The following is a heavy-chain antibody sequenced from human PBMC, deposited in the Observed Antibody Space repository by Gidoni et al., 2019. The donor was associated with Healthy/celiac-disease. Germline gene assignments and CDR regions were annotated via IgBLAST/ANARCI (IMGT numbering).Heavy chain of an antibody. Sequence: QVQLVESGGGLVKPGGSRRLSCAASGLSFSDYYMCWARQAPGKGLELVSYISSSGSTIYYADSVKGRFTISRDNAKNSLYLQMNSLRAEDTAVYCCARSNLFYCTNGVCYADYWGQGTLVTVSS. CDR3: ARSNLFYCTNGVCYADY. J-gene: IGHJ4*02. CDR2: ISSSGSTI. CDR1: GLSFSDYY. D-gene: IGHD2-8*01. V-gene: IGHV3-11*01.